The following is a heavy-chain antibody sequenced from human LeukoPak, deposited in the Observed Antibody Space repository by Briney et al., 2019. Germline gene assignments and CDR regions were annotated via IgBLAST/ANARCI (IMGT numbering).Heavy chain of an antibody. D-gene: IGHD6-13*01. J-gene: IGHJ4*02. CDR1: GYTFTSYG. Sequence: GASVKVSCKASGYTFTSYGISWVRQAPGQGLEWMGWISAYNGNTNYAQKLQGRVTMTTDTSTSTAYMELRSLRSDDTAVYYCARARRYSSWQDFDYWGQGTLVTVSS. CDR2: ISAYNGNT. V-gene: IGHV1-18*01. CDR3: ARARRYSSWQDFDY.